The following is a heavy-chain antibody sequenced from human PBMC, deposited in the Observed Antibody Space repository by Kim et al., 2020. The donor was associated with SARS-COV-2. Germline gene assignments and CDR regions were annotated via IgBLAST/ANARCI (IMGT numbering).Heavy chain of an antibody. J-gene: IGHJ5*02. V-gene: IGHV2-5*01. D-gene: IGHD2-21*01. Sequence: SLKGRLTITKDTSKNQVVLTMTNVDPVDTAIYYCAHTSEKGRVVFDTWGQGTLVTVSS. CDR3: AHTSEKGRVVFDT.